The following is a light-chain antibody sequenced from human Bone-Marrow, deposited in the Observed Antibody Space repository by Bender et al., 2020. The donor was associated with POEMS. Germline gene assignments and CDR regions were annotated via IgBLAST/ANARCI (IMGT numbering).Light chain of an antibody. CDR2: EVS. CDR3: SSYAGDSLWV. J-gene: IGLJ3*02. CDR1: SSDVGGYNF. V-gene: IGLV2-8*01. Sequence: QSALTQPPSASGSPGQSVTISCTGTSSDVGGYNFVSWYQQNPGKAPKLIMYEVSKRPSGVPDRFSGYKSGNTASLTVSGLQAEDEADYYCSSYAGDSLWVFGGGTKLTVL.